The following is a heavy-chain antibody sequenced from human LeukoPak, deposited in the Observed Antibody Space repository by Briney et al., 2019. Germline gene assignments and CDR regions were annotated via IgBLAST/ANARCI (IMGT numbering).Heavy chain of an antibody. Sequence: GGSLRLSCAASGFTFSSYWMHWVRQAPGKGLVWVSRINSDGSSTSYADSVKGRFTISRDNAKNTLYLQMNSLRAEDTAVYYCARVKIDYGGNSVPDYWGQGTLVTVSS. CDR2: INSDGSST. J-gene: IGHJ4*02. D-gene: IGHD4-23*01. CDR3: ARVKIDYGGNSVPDY. V-gene: IGHV3-74*01. CDR1: GFTFSSYW.